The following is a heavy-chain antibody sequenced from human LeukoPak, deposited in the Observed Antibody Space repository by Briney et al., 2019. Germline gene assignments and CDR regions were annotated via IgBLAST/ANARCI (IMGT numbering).Heavy chain of an antibody. Sequence: SETLSLTCAVYGGSFNGYYWGWIRQPPGKGLEWIGSIYYSGSTYYNPSLKSRVTISVDTSKNQFSLKLSSVTAADTAVYYCADLYSGFDYWGQGTLVTVSS. V-gene: IGHV4-39*01. D-gene: IGHD1-26*01. CDR3: ADLYSGFDY. J-gene: IGHJ4*02. CDR1: GGSFNGYY. CDR2: IYYSGST.